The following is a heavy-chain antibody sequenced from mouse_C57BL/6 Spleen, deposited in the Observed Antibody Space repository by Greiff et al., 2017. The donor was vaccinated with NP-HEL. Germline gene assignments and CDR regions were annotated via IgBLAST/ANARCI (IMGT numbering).Heavy chain of an antibody. CDR1: GFTFSSYT. V-gene: IGHV5-9*01. Sequence: EVMLVESGGGLVKPGGSLKLSCAASGFTFSSYTMSWVRQTPEKRLEWVATISGGGGNTYYPDSVKGRFTISRDNAKNTLYLQMSSLRSEDTALYYCARQSSSFYWYFDIWGTGTTVTVSS. J-gene: IGHJ1*03. D-gene: IGHD1-1*01. CDR3: ARQSSSFYWYFDI. CDR2: ISGGGGNT.